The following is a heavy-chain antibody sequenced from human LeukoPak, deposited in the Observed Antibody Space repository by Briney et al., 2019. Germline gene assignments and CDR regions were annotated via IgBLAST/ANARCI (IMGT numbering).Heavy chain of an antibody. J-gene: IGHJ4*02. CDR3: ARRKYCSGGSCSPVFYY. Sequence: ASVKVSCKASGYTFTSYDNNWVRQATGQGLEWMGWMNPNSGNTGYAQKFQGRVTMTRNTSISTAYMELSSLRSEDTAVYYCARRKYCSGGSCSPVFYYWGQGTLVTVSS. CDR1: GYTFTSYD. CDR2: MNPNSGNT. D-gene: IGHD2-15*01. V-gene: IGHV1-8*01.